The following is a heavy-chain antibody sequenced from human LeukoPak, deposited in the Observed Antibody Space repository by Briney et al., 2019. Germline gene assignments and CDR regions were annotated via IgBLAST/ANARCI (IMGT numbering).Heavy chain of an antibody. Sequence: GGSLRLSCAASGFTFSSYGMHWVRQAPGKGLEWVAFIRYDGSNKYYADSVKGRFTISRDNSKNTLYLQMNSLRAEDTAVYYCAKERSSGWYGSGVKQLDYWGQGTLVTVSS. CDR2: IRYDGSNK. D-gene: IGHD6-19*01. J-gene: IGHJ4*02. CDR3: AKERSSGWYGSGVKQLDY. V-gene: IGHV3-30*02. CDR1: GFTFSSYG.